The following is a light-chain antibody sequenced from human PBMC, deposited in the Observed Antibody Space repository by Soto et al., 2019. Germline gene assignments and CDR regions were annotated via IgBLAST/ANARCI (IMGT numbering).Light chain of an antibody. CDR2: SDN. Sequence: QSVLTQPPSASGTPGQRVTISCSGSNSNIGSNAANWYQHVPGTAPKLLIHSDNQRPLGVPDRFSGYKSGTPDSLAISGIQYENAADYYCEAWDDSLNGLVFGGGTKLTVL. V-gene: IGLV1-44*01. CDR3: EAWDDSLNGLV. J-gene: IGLJ2*01. CDR1: NSNIGSNA.